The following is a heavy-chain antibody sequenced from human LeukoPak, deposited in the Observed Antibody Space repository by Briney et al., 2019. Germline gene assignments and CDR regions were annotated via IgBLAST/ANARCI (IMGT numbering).Heavy chain of an antibody. CDR1: GYSIRRAYY. J-gene: IGHJ4*02. CDR3: ATTTVVTRDFDY. D-gene: IGHD4-23*01. CDR2: IYHIGTT. V-gene: IGHV4-38-2*01. Sequence: SETLSLTCAVSGYSIRRAYYWGWIRQPPGKGLEWIGSIYHIGTTYYNPSLKSRVTISLNTSKSQFSLKLTSVTAADTAVYYCATTTVVTRDFDYWGQGTLVTVSS.